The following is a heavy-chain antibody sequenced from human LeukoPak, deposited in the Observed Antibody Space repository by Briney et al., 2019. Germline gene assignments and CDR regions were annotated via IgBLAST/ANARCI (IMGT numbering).Heavy chain of an antibody. CDR2: INHSGST. Sequence: SETLSLTCAVYGGSFSGYYWSWIRQPPGEGLEWIGEINHSGSTNYNPSLKSRVTISADTSKNQFSLKLSSVTAADTAVYYCASGFWLDYWGQGTLVTVSS. CDR3: ASGFWLDY. D-gene: IGHD3-3*01. J-gene: IGHJ4*02. V-gene: IGHV4-34*01. CDR1: GGSFSGYY.